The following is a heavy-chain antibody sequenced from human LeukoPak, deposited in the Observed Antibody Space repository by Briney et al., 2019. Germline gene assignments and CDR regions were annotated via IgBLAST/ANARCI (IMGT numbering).Heavy chain of an antibody. CDR2: ISSNGGST. V-gene: IGHV3-64*01. D-gene: IGHD6-6*01. CDR3: ARERGMYSSPSGPLYYYGMDV. J-gene: IGHJ6*02. Sequence: GGSLRLSCAASGFTFSSYAMHWVRQAPGKGLEYVSAISSNGGSTYYANSVKGRFTISRDNSKNTLYLQMGSLRAEDMAVYYCARERGMYSSPSGPLYYYGMDVWGQGTTVTVSS. CDR1: GFTFSSYA.